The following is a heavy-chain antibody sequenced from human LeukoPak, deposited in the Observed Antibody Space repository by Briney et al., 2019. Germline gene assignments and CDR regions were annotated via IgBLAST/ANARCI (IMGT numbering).Heavy chain of an antibody. D-gene: IGHD1-26*01. V-gene: IGHV3-23*01. Sequence: GGSLRLSCAASGFDLSTYAMSWVRQAPGKGLVWVSSINDSGDNINYADSVKGRFSISRDNSKSTLYLQMNSLRPEDTAVYYCAKDRHGIVGATPFDHWGQGTLVIVSS. CDR2: INDSGDNI. J-gene: IGHJ4*02. CDR1: GFDLSTYA. CDR3: AKDRHGIVGATPFDH.